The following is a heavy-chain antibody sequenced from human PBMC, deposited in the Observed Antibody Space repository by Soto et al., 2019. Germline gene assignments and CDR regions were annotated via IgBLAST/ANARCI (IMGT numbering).Heavy chain of an antibody. V-gene: IGHV3-11*06. CDR2: ISSSSSYT. D-gene: IGHD3-3*01. CDR1: GFTFSDYY. CDR3: ARVNNRSGYLVYYYGMDV. Sequence: GGSLRLSCAASGFTFSDYYMSWIRQAPGKGLEWVSYISSSSSYTNYADSVKGRFTISRDNAKNSLYLRMNSLRAEDTAVYYCARVNNRSGYLVYYYGMDVWGQGTTVTVSS. J-gene: IGHJ6*02.